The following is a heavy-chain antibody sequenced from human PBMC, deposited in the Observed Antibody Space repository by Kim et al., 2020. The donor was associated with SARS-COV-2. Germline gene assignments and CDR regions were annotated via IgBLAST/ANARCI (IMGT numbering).Heavy chain of an antibody. D-gene: IGHD3-3*01. CDR2: ISAYNGNT. CDR3: ARLHGRGWGRYYYFRSGYSLRPYFDY. CDR1: GYTFPSYG. J-gene: IGHJ4*02. Sequence: ASVKVSCKASGYTFPSYGISWVRRAPGQGLEWMGWISAYNGNTNYAQKLQGRVTMTTDTSTSTAYMELRSLRSDETAVYYCARLHGRGWGRYYYFRSGYSLRPYFDYWGQGTLVTVSS. V-gene: IGHV1-18*01.